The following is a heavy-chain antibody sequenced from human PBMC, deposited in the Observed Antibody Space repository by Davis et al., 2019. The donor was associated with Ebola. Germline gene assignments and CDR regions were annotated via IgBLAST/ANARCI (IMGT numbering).Heavy chain of an antibody. CDR2: INAGNGNT. CDR3: AREVSRGAVAGVFFDY. CDR1: GYTFTSYY. D-gene: IGHD6-19*01. V-gene: IGHV1-3*01. Sequence: AASVKVSCKASGYTFTSYYMHWVRQAPGQRLEWMGWINAGNGNTKYSQRFQGRVTMTSDTSASTAYMDLSSLRSEDTAVYYCAREVSRGAVAGVFFDYWGQGTLVTVSS. J-gene: IGHJ4*02.